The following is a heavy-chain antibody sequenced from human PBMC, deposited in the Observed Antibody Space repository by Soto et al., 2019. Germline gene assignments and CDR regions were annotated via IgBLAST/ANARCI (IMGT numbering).Heavy chain of an antibody. CDR2: ISGSGGST. J-gene: IGHJ5*02. D-gene: IGHD3-3*01. CDR1: GFTFSSYA. CDR3: AKDSYYDFWSGFDNWFDP. V-gene: IGHV3-23*01. Sequence: GGSLRLSCAASGFTFSSYAMSWVRQAPGKGLEWVSAISGSGGSTYYADSVKGRFTTSRDNSKNTLYLQMNSLRAEDTAVYYCAKDSYYDFWSGFDNWFDPWGQGTLVTVSS.